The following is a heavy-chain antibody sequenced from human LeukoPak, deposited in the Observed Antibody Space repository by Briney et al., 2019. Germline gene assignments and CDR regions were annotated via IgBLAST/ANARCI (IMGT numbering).Heavy chain of an antibody. D-gene: IGHD3-22*01. V-gene: IGHV3-21*01. J-gene: IGHJ5*02. Sequence: GGSLRLSCAASGFTFGTYSMNWVRQAPGKGLEWVSSISSSSTYIYYADSVRGRFTISRDNAKSSLYLQMNSLGAEDTAVYYCARASYPDYYDSSGPNWFDPWGQGTLVTVSS. CDR1: GFTFGTYS. CDR2: ISSSSTYI. CDR3: ARASYPDYYDSSGPNWFDP.